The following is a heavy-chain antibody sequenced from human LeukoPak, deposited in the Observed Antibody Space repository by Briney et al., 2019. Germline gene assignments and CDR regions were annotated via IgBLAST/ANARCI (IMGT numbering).Heavy chain of an antibody. CDR3: ARHFSRIYYFDY. Sequence: ASVKVSCKASEYTFTGYYMHWVRQAPGQGLEWMGWINPNSGGTNYAQKFQGRVTMTRDTSISTAYMELRSLRSDDTAVYYCARHFSRIYYFDYWGQGTLVTVSS. V-gene: IGHV1-2*02. CDR1: EYTFTGYY. D-gene: IGHD2/OR15-2a*01. CDR2: INPNSGGT. J-gene: IGHJ4*02.